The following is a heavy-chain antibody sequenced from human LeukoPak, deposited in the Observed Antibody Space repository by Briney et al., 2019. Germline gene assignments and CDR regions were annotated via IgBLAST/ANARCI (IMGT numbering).Heavy chain of an antibody. Sequence: GGSLRLSCAASGFTFSSYAVSWVRQAPGKGLEWVSSISGSGGSTYYADSVKGRFTISRDNSKNTLYLQMNSLRAEDTAVYYCAKVAVRTTVTFAALRYWGQGTLVTVFS. J-gene: IGHJ4*02. CDR2: ISGSGGST. CDR3: AKVAVRTTVTFAALRY. D-gene: IGHD4-11*01. CDR1: GFTFSSYA. V-gene: IGHV3-23*01.